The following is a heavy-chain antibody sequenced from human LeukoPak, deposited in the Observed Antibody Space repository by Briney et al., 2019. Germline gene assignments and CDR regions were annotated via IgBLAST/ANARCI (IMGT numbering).Heavy chain of an antibody. CDR2: ISPYSGKT. Sequence: ASVKVSCKASGDSFATYGLSWVRQAPGQGLEWMGWISPYSGKTDYARKFQDRVTMTTDISTTTAYMELTSLTSDDTAVYFCARHPRTIWSTISDNWFDPWGQGTLVTVSS. J-gene: IGHJ5*02. CDR1: GDSFATYG. D-gene: IGHD2-8*01. CDR3: ARHPRTIWSTISDNWFDP. V-gene: IGHV1-18*01.